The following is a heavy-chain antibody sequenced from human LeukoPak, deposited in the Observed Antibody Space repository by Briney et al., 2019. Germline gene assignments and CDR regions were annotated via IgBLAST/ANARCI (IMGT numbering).Heavy chain of an antibody. CDR1: GGSISSGSYY. CDR2: IFTSGST. D-gene: IGHD3-16*01. V-gene: IGHV4-61*02. J-gene: IGHJ4*02. Sequence: PSQTLSLTCTVSGGSISSGSYYWSWIRQPAGKGLEWIGRIFTSGSTNYNPSLKSPVTISVDTSKNQFSLKLSSVTAADTGVYYCARDWGYWGQGTLVTVSS. CDR3: ARDWGY.